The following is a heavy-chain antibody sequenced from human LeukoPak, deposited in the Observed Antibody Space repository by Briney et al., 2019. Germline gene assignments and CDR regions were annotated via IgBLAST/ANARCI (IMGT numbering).Heavy chain of an antibody. CDR3: ARGELHRYNWNDGLDY. CDR2: ISAYNGNT. J-gene: IGHJ4*02. CDR1: GYTFTSYG. D-gene: IGHD1-1*01. V-gene: IGHV1-18*01. Sequence: GASVKVSCRASGYTFTSYGISWVRQAPGQGLEWMGWISAYNGNTNYAQKLQGRVTMTTDTSTSTAYMELRSLRSDDTAVYYCARGELHRYNWNDGLDYWGQGTLVTVSS.